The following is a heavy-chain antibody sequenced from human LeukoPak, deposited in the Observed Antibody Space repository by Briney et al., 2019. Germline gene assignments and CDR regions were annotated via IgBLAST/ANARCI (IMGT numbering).Heavy chain of an antibody. J-gene: IGHJ4*02. CDR1: GGSISSYY. CDR3: ARGGGFLPVEVATIHD. V-gene: IGHV4-59*01. D-gene: IGHD5-24*01. CDR2: IYYSGST. Sequence: PSETLSLTCTVSGGSISSYYWSWIRQPPGKGLEWIGYIYYSGSTNYNPSLKSRVTISVDTSKNQFSLKLSSVTAADTAVYYCARGGGFLPVEVATIHDWGQGTLVTVSS.